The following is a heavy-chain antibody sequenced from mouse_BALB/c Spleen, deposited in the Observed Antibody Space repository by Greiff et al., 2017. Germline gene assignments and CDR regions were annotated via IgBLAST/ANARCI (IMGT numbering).Heavy chain of an antibody. V-gene: IGHV1-7*01. J-gene: IGHJ4*01. CDR3: ARYGYDHYAMDY. CDR2: NNPSTGYT. D-gene: IGHD2-2*01. Sequence: QVQLKESGAELAKPGASVKMSCKASGYTFTSYWMHWVKQRPGQGLEWIGYNNPSTGYTEYNQKFKDKATLTADKSSSTAYMQLSSLTSEDSAVYYCARYGYDHYAMDYWGQGTSVTVSS. CDR1: GYTFTSYW.